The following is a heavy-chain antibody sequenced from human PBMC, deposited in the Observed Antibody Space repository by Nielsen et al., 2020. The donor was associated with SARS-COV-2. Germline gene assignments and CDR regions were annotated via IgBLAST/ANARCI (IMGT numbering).Heavy chain of an antibody. Sequence: TLSLTCPVSGGSISSGGYYWSWIRQHPGKGLEWIGYIYYSGSTYYNPSLKSRVTISVDTSKNQFSLKLSSVTAADTAVYYCARADFADYGDYPNFDYWGQGTLVTVSS. CDR3: ARADFADYGDYPNFDY. J-gene: IGHJ4*02. D-gene: IGHD4-17*01. V-gene: IGHV4-31*03. CDR1: GGSISSGGYY. CDR2: IYYSGST.